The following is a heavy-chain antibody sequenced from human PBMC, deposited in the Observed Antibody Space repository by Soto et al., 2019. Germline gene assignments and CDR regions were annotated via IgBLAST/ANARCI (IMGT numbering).Heavy chain of an antibody. V-gene: IGHV3-23*01. CDR3: AKGQGYYYASSGYTFDY. D-gene: IGHD3-22*01. CDR2: VGGSGDST. J-gene: IGHJ4*02. Sequence: PGGSLRLSCAASGFAVDSYAMTWVRQAPGKGLEWVSCVGGSGDSTYYADSVKGRFTISRDTSKNTLYLQMNSLRPDDTAVYFCAKGQGYYYASSGYTFDYWGQGTLVTVSS. CDR1: GFAVDSYA.